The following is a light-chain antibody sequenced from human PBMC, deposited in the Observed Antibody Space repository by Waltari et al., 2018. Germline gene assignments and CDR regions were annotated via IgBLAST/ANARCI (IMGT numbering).Light chain of an antibody. Sequence: QSALTQPASVSGSPGPSITISCTGTSSDGGSYNLLPWYQPRPGKAPKLILYGVSKRPSGVSNRFSGSKSGNTASLTISGLRTEDEADYYCCSYAGGSAFVFGTGTKITVL. CDR1: SSDGGSYNL. CDR2: GVS. V-gene: IGLV2-23*02. CDR3: CSYAGGSAFV. J-gene: IGLJ1*01.